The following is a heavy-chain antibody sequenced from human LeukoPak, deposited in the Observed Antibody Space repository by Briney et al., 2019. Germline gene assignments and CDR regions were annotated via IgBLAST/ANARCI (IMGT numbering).Heavy chain of an antibody. CDR3: ARVTGYCSSTSNCYSDY. D-gene: IGHD2-2*01. CDR2: ISSTSSYI. CDR1: GFTFTSYT. Sequence: GGSLRLSCAASGFTFTSYTMNWVRQAPGRGLEWVSSISSTSSYIYYTDSLKGRFTISRDNAKNSLYLQMNSLRAEDTAVYYCARVTGYCSSTSNCYSDYWGQGTLVTVSS. V-gene: IGHV3-21*01. J-gene: IGHJ4*02.